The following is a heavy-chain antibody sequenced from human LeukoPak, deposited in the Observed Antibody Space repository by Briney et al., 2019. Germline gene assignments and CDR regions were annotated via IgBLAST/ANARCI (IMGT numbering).Heavy chain of an antibody. J-gene: IGHJ4*02. CDR2: TYYRSKWNN. Sequence: SQTLSLTCAISGDSVPSNSAVWNWIRQSPSRGLEWLGRTYYRSKWNNHYAESVKSRITINPDTSKNQFSLQLNSVTPEDTAVYYCARDAVGSSYFDYWGQGTLVTVSS. CDR1: GDSVPSNSAV. D-gene: IGHD1-26*01. V-gene: IGHV6-1*01. CDR3: ARDAVGSSYFDY.